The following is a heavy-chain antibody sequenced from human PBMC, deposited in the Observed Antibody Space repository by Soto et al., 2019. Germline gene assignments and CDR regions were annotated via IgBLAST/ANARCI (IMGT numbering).Heavy chain of an antibody. CDR3: ARDIFGYYYDSSGYYYDY. CDR1: GYTFTSYA. J-gene: IGHJ4*02. D-gene: IGHD3-22*01. V-gene: IGHV1-3*01. Sequence: GASVKVSCKASGYTFTSYAMHWVRQAPGQRLAWMGWINAGNGNTKYSQKFQGRVTITRDTSASTAYMELSSLRSEDTAVYYCARDIFGYYYDSSGYYYDYWGQGTLVTVSS. CDR2: INAGNGNT.